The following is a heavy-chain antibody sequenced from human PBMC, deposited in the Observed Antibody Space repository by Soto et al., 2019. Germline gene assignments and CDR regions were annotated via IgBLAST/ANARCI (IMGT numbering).Heavy chain of an antibody. CDR1: GGSFSGYY. D-gene: IGHD3-3*01. CDR2: INHSGST. CDR3: ARGYWSGYYTPRFDY. Sequence: SETLSLTCVVYGGSFSGYYWSWIRQPPGKGLEWIGKINHSGSTNYNPSLKSRVTISVDTSKNQFSLKLSSVTAADTAVYYCARGYWSGYYTPRFDYWGQGNLVTVSS. J-gene: IGHJ4*02. V-gene: IGHV4-34*01.